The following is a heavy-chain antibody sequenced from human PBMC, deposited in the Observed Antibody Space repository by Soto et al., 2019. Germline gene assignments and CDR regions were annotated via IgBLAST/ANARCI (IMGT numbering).Heavy chain of an antibody. CDR3: AKSGGGYYYYGMDV. J-gene: IGHJ6*02. CDR2: ISWNSGSI. D-gene: IGHD3-16*01. CDR1: GFTFDDYA. Sequence: PRGSLRLSCAASGFTFDDYAMHWVRQAPGKGLEWVSGISWNSGSIGYADSVKGRFTISRDNAKNSLYLQMNSLRAEDTALYYCAKSGGGYYYYGMDVWGQGTTVTVSS. V-gene: IGHV3-9*01.